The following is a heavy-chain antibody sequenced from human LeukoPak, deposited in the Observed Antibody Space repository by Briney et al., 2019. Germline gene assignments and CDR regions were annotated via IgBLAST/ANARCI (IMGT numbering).Heavy chain of an antibody. D-gene: IGHD2-15*01. CDR1: GGSISRYY. CDR2: IYYSGST. CDR3: AREQVAASDYYYYGMDV. J-gene: IGHJ6*02. Sequence: SETLSLTCTVSGGSISRYYWSWIRQPPGKGLEWIGYIYYSGSTYYNPSLKSRVTTSVDTSKNQFSLKLSSVTAADTAVYYCAREQVAASDYYYYGMDVWGQGTTVTVSS. V-gene: IGHV4-30-4*08.